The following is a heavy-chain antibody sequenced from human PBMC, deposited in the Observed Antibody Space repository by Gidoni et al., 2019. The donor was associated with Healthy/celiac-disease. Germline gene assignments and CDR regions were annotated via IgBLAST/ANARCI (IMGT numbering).Heavy chain of an antibody. V-gene: IGHV5-51*01. CDR3: AISMSPSGSYSMEPYNWFDP. J-gene: IGHJ5*02. CDR1: GYSFTSYW. CDR2: IYPGDSDT. D-gene: IGHD3-10*01. Sequence: EVQLVQSGAEVKKPGESLKISCKGSGYSFTSYWIGWVRQMPGKGLEWMGIIYPGDSDTRYSPSFQGQVTISADKSISTAYLQWSSLKASDTAMYYCAISMSPSGSYSMEPYNWFDPWGQGTLVTVSS.